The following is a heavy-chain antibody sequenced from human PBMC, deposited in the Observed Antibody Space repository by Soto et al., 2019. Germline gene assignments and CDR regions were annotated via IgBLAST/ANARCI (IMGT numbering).Heavy chain of an antibody. J-gene: IGHJ6*02. CDR2: ISYDGSNK. CDR1: GFTFSSYG. Sequence: GGSLRLSCAASGFTFSSYGMHWVRQAPGKGLEWVAVISYDGSNKYYADSVKGRFTISRDNSKNTLYLQMSSLRAEDTAVYYCAKEDQYYDILTGYYHYGMDVWGQGTTVTVSS. V-gene: IGHV3-30*18. CDR3: AKEDQYYDILTGYYHYGMDV. D-gene: IGHD3-9*01.